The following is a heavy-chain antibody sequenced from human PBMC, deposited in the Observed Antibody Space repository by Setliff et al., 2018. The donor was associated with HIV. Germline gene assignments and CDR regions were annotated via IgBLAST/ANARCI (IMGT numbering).Heavy chain of an antibody. CDR2: FDPEDVET. Sequence: ASVKVSCKVSGYTLTDLSMHWVRQAPGKGLEWMGGFDPEDVETVYAQKFQGRVTMTEDTSTDTAYMELNSLRSEDTAMYYCVREARGGYFDYWGQGTLVTVSS. V-gene: IGHV1-24*01. J-gene: IGHJ4*02. CDR1: GYTLTDLS. CDR3: VREARGGYFDY. D-gene: IGHD2-15*01.